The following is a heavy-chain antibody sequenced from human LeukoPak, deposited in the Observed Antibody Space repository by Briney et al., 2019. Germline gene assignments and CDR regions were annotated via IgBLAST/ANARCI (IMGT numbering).Heavy chain of an antibody. CDR2: IYYSGST. CDR3: ARLTVEMATITRVLTTYYFDY. J-gene: IGHJ4*02. CDR1: GGSISSSSYY. Sequence: SETLSLTCTVSGGSISSSSYYWGWIRQPPGKGLEWIGSIYYSGSTYYNPSLKSRVTISVDTSKNQFSLKLSSVTAADTAVYYCARLTVEMATITRVLTTYYFDYWGQGTLVTVSS. D-gene: IGHD5-24*01. V-gene: IGHV4-39*01.